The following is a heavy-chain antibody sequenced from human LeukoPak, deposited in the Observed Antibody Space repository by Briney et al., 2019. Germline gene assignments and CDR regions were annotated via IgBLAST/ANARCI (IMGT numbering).Heavy chain of an antibody. D-gene: IGHD3-22*01. J-gene: IGHJ4*02. CDR3: TRDPPGMTMMTDY. CDR2: IIPIFGTA. Sequence: GASVKVSCKASGGTFSSYAISWVRQAPGQGLEWMGGIIPIFGTANYAQKFQGRVTITADESTSTAYMELSSLRSEDTAVYYCTRDPPGMTMMTDYWGQGTLVTVSS. CDR1: GGTFSSYA. V-gene: IGHV1-69*01.